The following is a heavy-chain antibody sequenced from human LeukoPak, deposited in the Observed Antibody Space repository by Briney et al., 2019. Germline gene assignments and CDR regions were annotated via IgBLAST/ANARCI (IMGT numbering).Heavy chain of an antibody. V-gene: IGHV4-34*01. CDR3: ARGELLPDY. CDR2: INHSGST. CDR1: GGSFSGYY. J-gene: IGHJ4*02. Sequence: SETLSLTCAVYGGSFSGYYWSWIRQPPGRGLEWIGEINHSGSTNYNPSLKSRVTISVDTSKNQFSLKLSSVTAADTAVYYCARGELLPDYWGQGTLVTVSS. D-gene: IGHD1-26*01.